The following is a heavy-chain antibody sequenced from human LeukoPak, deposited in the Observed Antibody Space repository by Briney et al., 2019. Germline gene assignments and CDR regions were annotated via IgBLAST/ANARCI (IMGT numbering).Heavy chain of an antibody. V-gene: IGHV4-34*01. CDR1: GGSFSGYY. J-gene: IGHJ5*02. CDR2: INHSGST. D-gene: IGHD6-13*01. Sequence: SETLSLTCAVYGGSFSGYYWSWIRQPPGEGLEWIGEINHSGSTNYNPSLKSRVTISVDTSKNQFSLRLSSVTAADTAVYYCARGRGDQQLGGWFDPWGQGTLVTVSS. CDR3: ARGRGDQQLGGWFDP.